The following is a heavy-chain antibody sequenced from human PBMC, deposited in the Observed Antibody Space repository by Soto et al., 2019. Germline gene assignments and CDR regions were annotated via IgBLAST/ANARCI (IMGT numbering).Heavy chain of an antibody. D-gene: IGHD3-10*01. J-gene: IGHJ4*02. CDR3: AREITSPNYGSGTFDY. Sequence: PSETLSLTCTVSGGSISSYYWSWIRQPPGKGLEWIGYIYYSGSTNYNPSLKSRVTISVDTSKNQFSLKLSSVTAADTAVYYCAREITSPNYGSGTFDYWGQGTLVTVSS. V-gene: IGHV4-59*01. CDR2: IYYSGST. CDR1: GGSISSYY.